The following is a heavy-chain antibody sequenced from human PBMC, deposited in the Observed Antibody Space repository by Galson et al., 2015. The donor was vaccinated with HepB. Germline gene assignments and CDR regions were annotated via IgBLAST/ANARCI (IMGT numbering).Heavy chain of an antibody. CDR1: GFTFSDYY. J-gene: IGHJ6*03. CDR3: ARESRSGRSGSDYYFYMDV. CDR2: ISSSSNII. Sequence: SLRLSCAASGFTFSDYYMSWIRQAPGKGLEWVSYISSSSNIIHYADSVKGRFTVSRDNAKNSLYLQVNSLTAGDTAVYYCARESRSGRSGSDYYFYMDVWGNGTTVTVSS. V-gene: IGHV3-11*01. D-gene: IGHD3-3*01.